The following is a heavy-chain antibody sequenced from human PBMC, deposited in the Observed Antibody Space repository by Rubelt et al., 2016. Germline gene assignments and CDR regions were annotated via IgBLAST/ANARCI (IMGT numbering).Heavy chain of an antibody. CDR2: IYYSGST. D-gene: IGHD6-19*01. Sequence: QVQLQESGPGLVKPSETLSLTCTVSGSSISTYYWSWIRQPPGKGLEWIGCIYYSGSTYYNQSLKSRVTITVDTYKNQVSLRLSLVTAADTAVYYCARLSSGWEGFDYWGQGTLVTVSS. CDR3: ARLSSGWEGFDY. J-gene: IGHJ4*02. CDR1: GSSISTYY. V-gene: IGHV4-59*08.